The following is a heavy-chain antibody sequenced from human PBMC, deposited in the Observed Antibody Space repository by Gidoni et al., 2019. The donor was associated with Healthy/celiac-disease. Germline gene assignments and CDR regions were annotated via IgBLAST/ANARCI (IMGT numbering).Heavy chain of an antibody. CDR2: ISGSGGST. J-gene: IGHJ4*02. CDR3: AKSGASGYCSGGSCYATLDY. D-gene: IGHD2-15*01. CDR1: GFTFSSYA. Sequence: EVQLLESGGGLVQPGGSLRLSCAASGFTFSSYAMSWVRQAPGKGLEWVSAISGSGGSTYYADSVKGRFTISRDNSKNTLYLQMNSLRAEDTAVYYCAKSGASGYCSGGSCYATLDYWGQGTLVTVSS. V-gene: IGHV3-23*01.